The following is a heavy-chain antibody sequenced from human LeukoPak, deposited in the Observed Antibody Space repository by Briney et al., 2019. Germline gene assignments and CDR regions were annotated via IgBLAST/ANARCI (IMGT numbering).Heavy chain of an antibody. Sequence: PSETLSLTCAVSGGSISSGVYSWSWVRQPPGKGLEWIGYIYYGGNTYYNPSLKSRLTISLDTSKNQFSLKLSSVTAADTAVYYCAREEGLRYDYWGQGTLVTVSS. V-gene: IGHV4-30-4*07. CDR2: IYYGGNT. CDR1: GGSISSGVYS. J-gene: IGHJ4*02. CDR3: AREEGLRYDY. D-gene: IGHD5-12*01.